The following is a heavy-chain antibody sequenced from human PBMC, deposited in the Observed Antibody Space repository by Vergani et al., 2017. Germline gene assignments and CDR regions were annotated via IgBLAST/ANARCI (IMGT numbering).Heavy chain of an antibody. D-gene: IGHD3-10*01. CDR2: IYYSGST. CDR3: SIEGFGELVPN. V-gene: IGHV4-30-4*01. J-gene: IGHJ4*02. CDR1: GGSISRGDYY. Sequence: QVQLQESGPGLVKPSQTLSLTCTVSGGSISRGDYYWSWIRQPPGKGLEWIGYIYYSGSTYYNPSLKSRVTISVNTSKNQFSLKLSSVTAADTAGYYCSIEGFGELVPNWGQGTLVTVSS.